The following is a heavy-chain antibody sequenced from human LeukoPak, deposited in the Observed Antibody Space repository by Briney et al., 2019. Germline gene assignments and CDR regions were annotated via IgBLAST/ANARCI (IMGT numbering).Heavy chain of an antibody. J-gene: IGHJ4*02. V-gene: IGHV1-24*01. CDR2: FDPEDGET. CDR1: GYTLTELS. CDR3: ATGIEY. D-gene: IGHD1-26*01. Sequence: ASVKVSCKVSGYTLTELSMHWVRQAPGKGLEWMGGFDPEDGETIYAQKFQGRVTMPEDTSTDTAYMELSSLRSEDTAVYYCATGIEYWGQGTLVTVSS.